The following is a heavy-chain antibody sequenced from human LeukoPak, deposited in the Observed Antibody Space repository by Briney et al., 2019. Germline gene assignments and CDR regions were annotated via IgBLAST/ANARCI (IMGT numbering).Heavy chain of an antibody. CDR2: IYYTGSA. CDR1: GGSIRSSYYY. J-gene: IGHJ4*02. D-gene: IGHD3-10*01. Sequence: PSETLSLTCTVSGGSIRSSYYYWGWIRQPPGKALEWIGYIYYTGSAYYNPSLGGRVTLSVDTSKNQFSVKLSSVTAADTAVYYCARSRNYYGSGDYWGQGTLVTVSS. CDR3: ARSRNYYGSGDY. V-gene: IGHV4-61*05.